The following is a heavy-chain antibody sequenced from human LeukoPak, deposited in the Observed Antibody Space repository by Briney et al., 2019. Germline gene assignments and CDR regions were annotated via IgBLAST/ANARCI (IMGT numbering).Heavy chain of an antibody. Sequence: PSETLSLTCTVSGGSISCGGYYWSWIRQHPRKGLEWIGYIYYSGSTYYNPSLKSRVTISVDTSKNQFSLKLSSVTAADTAVYYCARAPGYYDSSNYFDYWGQGTLVTVSS. CDR1: GGSISCGGYY. D-gene: IGHD3-22*01. V-gene: IGHV4-31*03. CDR2: IYYSGST. J-gene: IGHJ4*02. CDR3: ARAPGYYDSSNYFDY.